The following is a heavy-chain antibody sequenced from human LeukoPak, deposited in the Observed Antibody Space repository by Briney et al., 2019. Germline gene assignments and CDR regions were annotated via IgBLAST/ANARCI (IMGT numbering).Heavy chain of an antibody. J-gene: IGHJ4*02. CDR3: AIGPGGLFDY. CDR1: GFTFSSYA. V-gene: IGHV3-30*04. Sequence: PGGSLRLSCAASGFTFSSYAMHWVRQAPGKGLEWVAAISNDGNNKFYADSVKGRFTMSRDNPKNTLYLQMNSLRAEDTAVYYCAIGPGGLFDYWGQGTLVTVSS. CDR2: ISNDGNNK. D-gene: IGHD4-23*01.